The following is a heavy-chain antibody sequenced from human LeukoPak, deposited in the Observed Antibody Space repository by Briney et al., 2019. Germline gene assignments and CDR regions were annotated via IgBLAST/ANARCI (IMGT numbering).Heavy chain of an antibody. V-gene: IGHV3-7*04. D-gene: IGHD6-13*01. J-gene: IGHJ4*02. CDR3: ARYGSIVAAGTFDY. CDR2: IKQDGSEK. CDR1: GFTFSNYW. Sequence: TGGSLRLSCAASGFTFSNYWMSWVRQAPGKGLEWVGNIKQDGSEKYYVDSVKGRFTISRDNAKNSLYLQMNSLRAEDTAVYYCARYGSIVAAGTFDYWGLGTLVTVSS.